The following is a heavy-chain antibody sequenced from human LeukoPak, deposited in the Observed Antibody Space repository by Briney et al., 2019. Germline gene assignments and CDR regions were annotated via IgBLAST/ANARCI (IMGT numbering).Heavy chain of an antibody. CDR1: GYTFTGYY. J-gene: IGHJ6*03. Sequence: GASVKVSCKASGYTFTGYYIHWVREAPAQGLEWMGWINIKGGGTKDAQMVQGRVPLTSATSISTAYMELSRLSPDATAEYDCAREVGGSLCMDVWGKGTTVTVSS. CDR2: INIKGGGT. D-gene: IGHD4-23*01. CDR3: AREVGGSLCMDV. V-gene: IGHV1-2*02.